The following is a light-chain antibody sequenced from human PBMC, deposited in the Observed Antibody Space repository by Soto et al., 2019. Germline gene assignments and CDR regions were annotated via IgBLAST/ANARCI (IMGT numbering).Light chain of an antibody. J-gene: IGLJ1*01. Sequence: QSVLTQPRSASGSPGQSVTISCTGTSXDVGGYKYVSWYQQYPGKAPKLMIYAVNKRPSGVPDRFSGSKSGNTASLTVSGLQAEDEADYYCSSYAGSNNYVFGTGTKVNLL. CDR2: AVN. V-gene: IGLV2-8*01. CDR3: SSYAGSNNYV. CDR1: SXDVGGYKY.